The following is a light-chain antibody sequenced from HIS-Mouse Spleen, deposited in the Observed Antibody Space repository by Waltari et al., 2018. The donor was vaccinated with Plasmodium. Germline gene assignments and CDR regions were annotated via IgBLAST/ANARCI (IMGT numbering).Light chain of an antibody. Sequence: QPVLTQPPSSSASPGESARLTCTLPSDINVGSYNIYWYQQKQGSPPRYLLYYYSDSDKRQGSGVPSRFSGSKDASANTGILLISGLQSEDEADYYCMIWPSNASGVFGGGTKLTVL. CDR3: MIWPSNASGV. V-gene: IGLV5-37*01. CDR1: SDINVGSYN. CDR2: YYSDSDK. J-gene: IGLJ3*02.